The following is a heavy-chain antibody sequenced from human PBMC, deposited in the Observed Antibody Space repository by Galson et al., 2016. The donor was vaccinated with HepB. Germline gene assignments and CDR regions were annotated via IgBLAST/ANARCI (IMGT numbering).Heavy chain of an antibody. Sequence: SETLSLTCTVSGGSISSSSYYWGWIRQPPGKGLEWIGYIYYSGSTNYNPSLKSRVTISVDTSKNQFSLKLSSVTAADTAVYYCARIDYSIVYFDYWGQGTLVTVSS. V-gene: IGHV4-61*05. J-gene: IGHJ4*02. CDR1: GGSISSSSYY. CDR3: ARIDYSIVYFDY. CDR2: IYYSGST. D-gene: IGHD4-11*01.